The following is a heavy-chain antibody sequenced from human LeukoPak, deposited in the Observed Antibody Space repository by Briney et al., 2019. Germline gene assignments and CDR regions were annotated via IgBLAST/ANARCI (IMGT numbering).Heavy chain of an antibody. CDR3: AKGVVVVAAAIRGYYYYMDV. CDR1: GFTFDDYA. D-gene: IGHD2-15*01. V-gene: IGHV3-9*01. J-gene: IGHJ6*03. Sequence: GRSLRLSCAASGFTFDDYAMHWVRQAPGKGLEWVSGISWNSGTIGYGDSLKGRFTISRDNSKNTLYLQMNSLRAEDTAVYYCAKGVVVVAAAIRGYYYYMDVWGKGTTVTVSS. CDR2: ISWNSGTI.